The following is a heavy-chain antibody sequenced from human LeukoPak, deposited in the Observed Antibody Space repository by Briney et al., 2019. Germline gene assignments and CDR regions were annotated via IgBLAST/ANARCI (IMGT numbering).Heavy chain of an antibody. D-gene: IGHD1-1*01. CDR1: DGSITSTNYY. CDR3: ARDGGQRGAFDI. V-gene: IGHV4-39*07. J-gene: IGHJ3*02. CDR2: IYYSGST. Sequence: SETLSLTCTVSDGSITSTNYYWGWIRQPPGRGLEWVGTIYYSGSTYYNPSLESRVSISVDTSKNQFSLKLSSVTAADTAVYYCARDGGQRGAFDIWGQGTMVTVSS.